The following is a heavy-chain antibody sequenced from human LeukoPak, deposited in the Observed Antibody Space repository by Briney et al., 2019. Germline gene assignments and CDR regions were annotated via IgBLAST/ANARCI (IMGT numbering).Heavy chain of an antibody. CDR3: ARDYYGGHNLYNFDF. Sequence: ASVKVSCKASGYTFTGYYIHWVRQAPGQGLEWMGMINPSGGRTTYAKKFRGRVTMTRDTSTNTVYTELSSLRSDDTAVYYCARDYYGGHNLYNFDFWGQGTRVIVSS. CDR1: GYTFTGYY. J-gene: IGHJ4*02. CDR2: INPSGGRT. V-gene: IGHV1-46*01. D-gene: IGHD3-10*01.